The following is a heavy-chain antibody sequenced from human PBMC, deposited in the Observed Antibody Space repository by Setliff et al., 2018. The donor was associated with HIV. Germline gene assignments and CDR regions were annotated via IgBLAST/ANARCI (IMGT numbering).Heavy chain of an antibody. D-gene: IGHD2-2*01. CDR3: ARTRGRAPVSYYFDN. Sequence: KTSETLSLTCRVSSGSISGYYWSWVRQPPGRGLEWNGYVSYSGSTSYNPSLNSLVTMSVDTSRDQFSLKLSSVTAADTAVYYCARTRGRAPVSYYFDNWGQGRLVTVSS. V-gene: IGHV4-59*01. CDR1: SGSISGYY. CDR2: VSYSGST. J-gene: IGHJ4*02.